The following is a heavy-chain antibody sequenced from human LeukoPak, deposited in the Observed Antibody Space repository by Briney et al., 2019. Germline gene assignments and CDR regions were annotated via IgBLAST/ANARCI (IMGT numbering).Heavy chain of an antibody. CDR2: INHSGST. CDR3: ARELYYDFWSGYTYYFDY. J-gene: IGHJ4*02. CDR1: GGSFRGYY. D-gene: IGHD3-3*01. V-gene: IGHV4-34*01. Sequence: PSETLSLTCAVYGGSFRGYYWSWLRQPPGKGLEWIGEINHSGSTNYNPSLKSRVTISVDTSKNQFSLKLSSVTAADTAVYYCARELYYDFWSGYTYYFDYWGQGTLVTVSS.